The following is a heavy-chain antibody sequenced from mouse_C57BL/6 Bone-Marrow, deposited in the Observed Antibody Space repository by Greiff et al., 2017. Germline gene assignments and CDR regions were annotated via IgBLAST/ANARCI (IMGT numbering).Heavy chain of an antibody. Sequence: EVKLVESGGGLVKPGGSLKLSCAASGFTFSSYAMSWVRQTPEKRLEWVATISDGGRYTYYPDNVKGRFTISRDNAKNNLYLQMSHLKSEDTAMYYCARELGRDFDYWGQGTTLTVSS. D-gene: IGHD4-1*01. V-gene: IGHV5-4*01. CDR3: ARELGRDFDY. CDR1: GFTFSSYA. J-gene: IGHJ2*01. CDR2: ISDGGRYT.